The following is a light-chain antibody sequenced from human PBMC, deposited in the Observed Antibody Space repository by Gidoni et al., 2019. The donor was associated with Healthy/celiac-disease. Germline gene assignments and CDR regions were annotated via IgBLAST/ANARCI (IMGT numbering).Light chain of an antibody. CDR3: SSYTSSSTLV. CDR1: SSDVGCYNY. CDR2: EVS. J-gene: IGLJ1*01. V-gene: IGLV2-14*01. Sequence: QSALTQPASVSASPGQSITISCTGTSSDVGCYNYVSWYQQHPGKAPKLLIYEVSNRPSGVSNRFSGSKSGNTASLTISGLQAEDEADYYCSSYTSSSTLVFGTGTKVTVL.